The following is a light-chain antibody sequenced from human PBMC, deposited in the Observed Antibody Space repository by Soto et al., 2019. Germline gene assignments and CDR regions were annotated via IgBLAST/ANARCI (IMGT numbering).Light chain of an antibody. CDR3: QQYDNWPPWT. J-gene: IGKJ1*01. CDR1: EYVHNN. Sequence: EIVMTQSPATLSVTPGERATLSCRASEYVHNNVAWYQHRPGQAPRLLIYGAFSRATGIPARFSGSGSGTQFTLTITSLQSEDFAVYYCQQYDNWPPWTFGQGTTVDFK. V-gene: IGKV3-15*01. CDR2: GAF.